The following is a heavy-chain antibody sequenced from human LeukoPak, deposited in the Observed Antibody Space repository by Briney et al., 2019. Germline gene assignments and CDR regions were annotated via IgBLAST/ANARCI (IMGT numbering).Heavy chain of an antibody. CDR2: INHSGST. CDR1: GGSFSGYY. CDR3: ARGDDSSGYPDY. J-gene: IGHJ4*02. Sequence: LETLSLTCAVYGGSFSGYYWSWIRQPPGKGLEWIGEINHSGSTNYNPSLKSRVTISVDTSKNQFSLKLSSVTAADTAVYYCARGDDSSGYPDYWGQGTLVTVSS. V-gene: IGHV4-34*01. D-gene: IGHD3-22*01.